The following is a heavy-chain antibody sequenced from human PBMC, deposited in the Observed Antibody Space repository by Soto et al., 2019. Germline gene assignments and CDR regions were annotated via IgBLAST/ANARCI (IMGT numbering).Heavy chain of an antibody. CDR2: IYYSGST. V-gene: IGHV4-39*01. J-gene: IGHJ5*02. CDR1: GGSISSSRYY. Sequence: PSETLSLTCTVSGGSISSSRYYWGWIRQPPGKGLEWIGSIYYSGSTYDNPSLKSRVTISVDTSKNEFSLKLSSVTAADTAVYYCARNDFWSRYYIHNWLDPWGQGTLVTVYS. CDR3: ARNDFWSRYYIHNWLDP. D-gene: IGHD3-3*01.